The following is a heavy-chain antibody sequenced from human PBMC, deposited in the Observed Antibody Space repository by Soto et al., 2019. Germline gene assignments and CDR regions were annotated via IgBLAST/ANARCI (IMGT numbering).Heavy chain of an antibody. J-gene: IGHJ3*02. CDR3: ASTEFETITMIVVTPDAFDI. Sequence: SVKVSCKASGGTFSSYTISWVRQAPGQGLEWLGRIIPILGIANYAQKFQGRVTITADKSTSTAYMELSSLRSEDTAVYYCASTEFETITMIVVTPDAFDIWGQGTMVNVS. CDR2: IIPILGIA. CDR1: GGTFSSYT. D-gene: IGHD3-22*01. V-gene: IGHV1-69*02.